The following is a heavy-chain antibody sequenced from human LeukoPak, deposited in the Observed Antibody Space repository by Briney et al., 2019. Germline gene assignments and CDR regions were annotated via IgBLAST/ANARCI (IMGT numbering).Heavy chain of an antibody. CDR2: INHSGST. J-gene: IGHJ4*02. V-gene: IGHV4-34*01. CDR3: ARYRGYSYGRVGLDY. Sequence: SETLSLTCAVYGGSFSGYYWSWIRQPPGKGLEWIGEINHSGSTNYNPSLKSRVTISVDTSKNQFSLKLSFVTAADTAVYYCARYRGYSYGRVGLDYWGQGTLVTVSS. D-gene: IGHD5-18*01. CDR1: GGSFSGYY.